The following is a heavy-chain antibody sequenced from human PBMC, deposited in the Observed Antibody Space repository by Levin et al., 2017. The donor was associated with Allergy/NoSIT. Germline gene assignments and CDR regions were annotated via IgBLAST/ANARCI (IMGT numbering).Heavy chain of an antibody. D-gene: IGHD2-15*01. CDR2: IIPICGTA. Sequence: SVKVSCKASGGTFSSYAISWVRQAPGQGLEWMGGIIPICGTANYAQKFQGRVTITADESTSTAYMELSSLRSEDTAVYYCARPYCSGGSCPYYYYGMDVWGQGTTVTVSS. J-gene: IGHJ6*02. V-gene: IGHV1-69*13. CDR1: GGTFSSYA. CDR3: ARPYCSGGSCPYYYYGMDV.